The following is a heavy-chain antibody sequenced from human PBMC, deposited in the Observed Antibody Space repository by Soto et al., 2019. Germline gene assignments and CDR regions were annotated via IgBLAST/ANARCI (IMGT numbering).Heavy chain of an antibody. V-gene: IGHV4-61*01. CDR3: ARVGVRLGRIAARPQADPYYYAMDV. Sequence: QVQLQESGPGLVKPSETLSLTCTVSGGSVSSGSYSWSWIRQPPGKGLEWIGYIYNSGGTNYNPSLMSRVTISVDTSKNQFSLKLSSVTAADTAVYYCARVGVRLGRIAARPQADPYYYAMDVWGQGTTVTVSS. D-gene: IGHD6-6*01. CDR2: IYNSGGT. J-gene: IGHJ6*02. CDR1: GGSVSSGSYS.